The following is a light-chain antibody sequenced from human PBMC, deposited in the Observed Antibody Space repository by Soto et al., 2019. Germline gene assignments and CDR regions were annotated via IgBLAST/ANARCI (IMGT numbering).Light chain of an antibody. CDR2: AAP. J-gene: IGKJ4*01. CDR3: QTYNNAPECA. Sequence: DIQMTQSPSSLSASVEDRVNITCRARQDISNYLAWYQQKPWKVPKLLIYAAPTLHPGVPPRFSGSGSGTAFTLTISSMQPEDAATYCCQTYNNAPECAFGGASKV. CDR1: QDISNY. V-gene: IGKV1-27*01.